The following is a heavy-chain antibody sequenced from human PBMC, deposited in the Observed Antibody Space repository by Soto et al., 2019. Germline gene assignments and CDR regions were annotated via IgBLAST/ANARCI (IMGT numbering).Heavy chain of an antibody. D-gene: IGHD2-2*02. CDR3: ARDIVVVPAAIVSGYYYYGMDV. CDR1: GYTFTSYG. J-gene: IGHJ6*02. CDR2: ISAYNGNT. V-gene: IGHV1-18*01. Sequence: SASVKVSCKASGYTFTSYGISWVRQAPGQGFEWMGWISAYNGNTNYAQKLQGRVTMTTDTSTSTAYMELRSLRSDDTAVYYCARDIVVVPAAIVSGYYYYGMDVWGQGTTVTVSS.